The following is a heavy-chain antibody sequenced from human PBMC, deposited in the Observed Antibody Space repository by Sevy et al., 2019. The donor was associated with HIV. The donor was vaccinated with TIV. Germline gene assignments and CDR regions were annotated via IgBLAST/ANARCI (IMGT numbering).Heavy chain of an antibody. Sequence: GGSLRLSCVASGLTFRIYSMNWVRQAPGKGLEWVSSISSSSSYKYYAGSLKGRFTISRDNAKNSLYLQMNSLRAEDTAVYYCARESLDSTGYPFDYWGQGTLVTVSS. V-gene: IGHV3-21*01. D-gene: IGHD3-22*01. CDR3: ARESLDSTGYPFDY. CDR1: GLTFRIYS. CDR2: ISSSSSYK. J-gene: IGHJ4*02.